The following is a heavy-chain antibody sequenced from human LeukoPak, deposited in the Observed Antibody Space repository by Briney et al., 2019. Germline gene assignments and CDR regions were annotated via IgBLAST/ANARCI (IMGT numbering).Heavy chain of an antibody. Sequence: ASVKVSCKASGYTFTGYYMHWVRQVPGQGLEWMGWINPNSGGTNYAQKFQGRVTMTRDTSISTAYMELSRLRSDDTAVYYCARGLAYDILTGYYYWGQGTLVTVSS. V-gene: IGHV1-2*02. CDR1: GYTFTGYY. CDR3: ARGLAYDILTGYYY. J-gene: IGHJ4*02. D-gene: IGHD3-9*01. CDR2: INPNSGGT.